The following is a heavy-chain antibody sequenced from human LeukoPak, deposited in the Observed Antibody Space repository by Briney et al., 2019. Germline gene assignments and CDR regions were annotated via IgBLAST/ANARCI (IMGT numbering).Heavy chain of an antibody. V-gene: IGHV3-30*02. CDR2: IRYDGSNK. Sequence: GGSLRLSCAASGFTFSSYGMHWVRRAPGKGLEWVAFIRYDGSNKYYADSVKGRFTISRDNAKNSLYLQMNSLRAEDTAVYYCARGGLLLRFLEWSGDDAFDIWGQGTMVTVSS. D-gene: IGHD3-3*01. J-gene: IGHJ3*02. CDR3: ARGGLLLRFLEWSGDDAFDI. CDR1: GFTFSSYG.